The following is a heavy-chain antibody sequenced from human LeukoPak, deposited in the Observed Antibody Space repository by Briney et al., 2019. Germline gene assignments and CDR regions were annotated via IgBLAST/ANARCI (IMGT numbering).Heavy chain of an antibody. Sequence: PGGSLRLSCATSGFSFGDYAMTWVRQAPGKGLEWISYVSYSSSTIYYADSVKGRFTISRDNAKNSLYLQMNSLRDEDTAVYYCARDAHIVRGVNPLDYWGQGTLVTVSS. J-gene: IGHJ4*02. CDR3: ARDAHIVRGVNPLDY. CDR2: VSYSSSTI. V-gene: IGHV3-48*02. D-gene: IGHD3-10*01. CDR1: GFSFGDYA.